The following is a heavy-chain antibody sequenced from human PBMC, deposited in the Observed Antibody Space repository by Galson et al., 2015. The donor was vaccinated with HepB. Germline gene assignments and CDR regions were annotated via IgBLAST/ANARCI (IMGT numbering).Heavy chain of an antibody. Sequence: SLRPSRAASGFTFSSYSMNWVRQAPGKGLEWVSYISSSSSTIYYADSVKGRFTISRDNAKNSLYLQMSSLRAEDTAVYYCARGLPQESPYYDFWSGYYTDYYYGMDVWGQGTTVTVSS. CDR2: ISSSSSTI. CDR1: GFTFSSYS. CDR3: ARGLPQESPYYDFWSGYYTDYYYGMDV. D-gene: IGHD3-3*01. J-gene: IGHJ6*02. V-gene: IGHV3-48*01.